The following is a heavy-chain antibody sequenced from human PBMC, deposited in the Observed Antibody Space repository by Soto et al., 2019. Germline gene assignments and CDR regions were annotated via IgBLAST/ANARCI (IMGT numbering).Heavy chain of an antibody. V-gene: IGHV1-69*13. D-gene: IGHD6-19*01. J-gene: IGHJ4*02. CDR3: ARVNSGWSPGDY. CDR1: GGTFSSYA. Sequence: SVKVSCKASGGTFSSYAISWVRQAPGQGLEWMGGIIPIFGTANYAQKFQGRVTITADESTSTAYMELSSLRSEDTAVYYCARVNSGWSPGDYWGQGTLVTVSS. CDR2: IIPIFGTA.